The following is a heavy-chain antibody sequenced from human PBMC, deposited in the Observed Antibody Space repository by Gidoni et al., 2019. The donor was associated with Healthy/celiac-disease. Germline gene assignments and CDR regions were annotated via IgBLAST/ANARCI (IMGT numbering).Heavy chain of an antibody. V-gene: IGHV3-43*01. CDR3: AKDMVATTSDSYGSFFDY. CDR2: ISWDGGST. CDR1: AFPFDAYT. J-gene: IGHJ4*02. Sequence: EVQLVESGGVVVQPGGSLILSCSSSAFPFDAYTLHWVRQAPGKGLEWVSLISWDGGSTYYADSVKGRFTISRDNSKNSLYLQMNSLRTEDTALYYCAKDMVATTSDSYGSFFDYWGQGTLVTVSS. D-gene: IGHD5-18*01.